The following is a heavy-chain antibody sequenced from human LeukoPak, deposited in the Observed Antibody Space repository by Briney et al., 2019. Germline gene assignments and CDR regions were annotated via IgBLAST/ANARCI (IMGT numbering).Heavy chain of an antibody. CDR3: AKDSPSRTATTEVPVDY. V-gene: IGHV3-21*01. CDR2: ISTTSSYI. D-gene: IGHD1/OR15-1a*01. J-gene: IGHJ4*02. CDR1: GFSFSTYS. Sequence: GESLKISCAASGFSFSTYSMNWVRQAPGKGLEWVSSISTTSSYIYYADSVKGRFTISRDSAKNSLYLQMNSLRAEDTAVYYCAKDSPSRTATTEVPVDYWGQGTLVTVSS.